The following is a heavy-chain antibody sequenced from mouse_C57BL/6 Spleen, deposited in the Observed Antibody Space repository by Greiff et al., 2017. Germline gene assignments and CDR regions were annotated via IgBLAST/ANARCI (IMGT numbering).Heavy chain of an antibody. CDR2: IWSDGST. D-gene: IGHD1-1*01. CDR1: GFSFTSYG. CDR3: ARRPGSSYWYFDV. J-gene: IGHJ1*03. V-gene: IGHV2-6*03. Sequence: VQLVESGPGLVAPSQSLSITCTASGFSFTSYGVHWVRQPPGKGLEWLVVIWSDGSTTYNSALKSRLSISKDNSKSQVFLKMNSLQTDDTAMYYCARRPGSSYWYFDVWGTGTTVTVSS.